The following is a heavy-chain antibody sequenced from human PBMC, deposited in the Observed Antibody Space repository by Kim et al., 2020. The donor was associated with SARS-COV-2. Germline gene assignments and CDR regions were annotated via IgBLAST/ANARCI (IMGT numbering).Heavy chain of an antibody. Sequence: GGSLRLSCAASGFTFSSYAMSWVRQAPGKGLEWVSAISGSCGSTYYADSVNGRFTISRDNSKNTLYLQMNSLRAEDTAVYYCAKDILVGIFSEFDYWGQGTLVTVSS. J-gene: IGHJ4*02. CDR2: ISGSCGST. CDR1: GFTFSSYA. D-gene: IGHD1-26*01. V-gene: IGHV3-23*01. CDR3: AKDILVGIFSEFDY.